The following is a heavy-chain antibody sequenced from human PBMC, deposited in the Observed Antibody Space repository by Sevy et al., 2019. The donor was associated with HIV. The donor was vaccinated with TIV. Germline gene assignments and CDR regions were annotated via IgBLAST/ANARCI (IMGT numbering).Heavy chain of an antibody. CDR1: GFTFSSYS. CDR2: ISSSRSYI. D-gene: IGHD6-13*01. J-gene: IGHJ4*02. Sequence: GGSLRLSCAASGFTFSSYSMNWVRQAPGKGLEWVSSISSSRSYIYYADSVKGRFTISRDNAKNSLYLQMNSLRAEDTAVYYCARDHRTAAAGTRYFAYWGQGTLVTVSS. V-gene: IGHV3-21*01. CDR3: ARDHRTAAAGTRYFAY.